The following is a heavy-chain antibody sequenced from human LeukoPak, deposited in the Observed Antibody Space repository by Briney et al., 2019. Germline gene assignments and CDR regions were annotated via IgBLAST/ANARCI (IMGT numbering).Heavy chain of an antibody. CDR3: ARVDSSYYNYYMDV. J-gene: IGHJ6*03. CDR2: IYHSGST. D-gene: IGHD6-13*01. CDR1: AYSISSRYY. Sequence: NPSETLSLTCTVSAYSISSRYYWGWIRQPPGKGLEWIGSIYHSGSTYYNPSLKSRVTISIDTSKNQSSLKLSSVTAADTAVYYCARVDSSYYNYYMDVWGKGTTVTVSS. V-gene: IGHV4-38-2*02.